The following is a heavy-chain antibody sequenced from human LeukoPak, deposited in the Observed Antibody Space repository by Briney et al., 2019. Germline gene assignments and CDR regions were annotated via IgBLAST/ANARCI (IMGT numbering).Heavy chain of an antibody. CDR3: ARVIGYCSGGSCYPNWFDP. V-gene: IGHV3-21*01. D-gene: IGHD2-15*01. Sequence: GSLRLSCGASGFTFSRYSMNWVRQAPGKGLEWVSSISSSGSYIYYADSVKGRFTVSRDNAKNSLYLQMNSLRAEDTAVYYCARVIGYCSGGSCYPNWFDPWGQGTLVTVSS. CDR1: GFTFSRYS. J-gene: IGHJ5*02. CDR2: ISSSGSYI.